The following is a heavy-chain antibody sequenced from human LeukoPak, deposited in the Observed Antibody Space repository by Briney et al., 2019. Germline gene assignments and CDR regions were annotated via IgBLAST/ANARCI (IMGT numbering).Heavy chain of an antibody. J-gene: IGHJ4*02. D-gene: IGHD2-2*01. Sequence: GGSLRLSCAASGFTFSSYAMHWVRQAPGKGLEWVAVISYDGSNKYYADSVKGRFTISRDNSKNTLYLQMNSLRAEDTAVYYCARDLGYCSSTSCSPPVYWGQGTLVTVSS. CDR2: ISYDGSNK. CDR1: GFTFSSYA. V-gene: IGHV3-30-3*01. CDR3: ARDLGYCSSTSCSPPVY.